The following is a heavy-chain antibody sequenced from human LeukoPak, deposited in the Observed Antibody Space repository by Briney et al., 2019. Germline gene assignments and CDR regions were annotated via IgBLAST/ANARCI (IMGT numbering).Heavy chain of an antibody. V-gene: IGHV3-23*01. J-gene: IGHJ4*02. D-gene: IGHD5-24*01. Sequence: PGGSLRLSCAASGFLISDYAMNWVRQAPGKGLEWVSGVSGSGSETHYVDSVKGRFTISRDTSKNTLYLQTNNLRAEDTAIYYCAKGVRDGYNSPIDYWGQGTLVIVSS. CDR1: GFLISDYA. CDR2: VSGSGSET. CDR3: AKGVRDGYNSPIDY.